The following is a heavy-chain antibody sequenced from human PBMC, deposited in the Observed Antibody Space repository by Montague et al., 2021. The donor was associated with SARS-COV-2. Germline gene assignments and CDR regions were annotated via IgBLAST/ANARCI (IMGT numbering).Heavy chain of an antibody. CDR2: TYHSGST. J-gene: IGHJ5*02. Sequence: SETLSLTCEVSGASISSNNWWIWVRQSPGKGLEWIGETYHSGSTNYNSSLRSRVTISVDKSKNQFSLKVNSVSAADTAVYYCARVGVVPSPRTLDPWGQGTLVTVSS. V-gene: IGHV4-4*02. CDR3: ARVGVVPSPRTLDP. D-gene: IGHD3-10*01. CDR1: GASISSNNW.